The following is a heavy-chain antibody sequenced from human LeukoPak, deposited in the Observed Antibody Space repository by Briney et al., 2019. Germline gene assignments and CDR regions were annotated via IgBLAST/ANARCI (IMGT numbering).Heavy chain of an antibody. V-gene: IGHV3-7*01. CDR3: AREIPGGQTDLDY. Sequence: QPGGSLRLSCAASGFTFSSLWMSWVRQAPGRGPEWVANIEHEGSAIYYVDSVRGRFTISRDDAKNSLYLQLDSLRVEDTAVYYCAREIPGGQTDLDYWGQGTLVSVSS. CDR1: GFTFSSLW. J-gene: IGHJ4*02. D-gene: IGHD4-23*01. CDR2: IEHEGSAI.